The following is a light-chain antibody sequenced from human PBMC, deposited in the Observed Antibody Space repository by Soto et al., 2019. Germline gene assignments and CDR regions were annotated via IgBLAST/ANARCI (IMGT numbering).Light chain of an antibody. J-gene: IGKJ5*01. CDR1: QSISSY. V-gene: IGKV1-39*01. CDR3: QQSYSTPVT. Sequence: DIQMTQSPSSLSASVGDRVTITCRASQSISSYLNWFQQKPGKAPKFLIYAASSLQSGVPSRFSGSGSGTDFTLTISSLQPEDFAPYYCQQSYSTPVTFGQGTRLEIK. CDR2: AAS.